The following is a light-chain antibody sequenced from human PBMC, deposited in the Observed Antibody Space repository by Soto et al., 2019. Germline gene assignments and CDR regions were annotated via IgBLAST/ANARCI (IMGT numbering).Light chain of an antibody. CDR1: QSVSSY. V-gene: IGKV3-11*01. CDR2: DAS. J-gene: IGKJ5*01. Sequence: EIVLTQSPANLSSSSGERATLSCRASQSVSSYLAWYQKKPGQDPRILIYDASNRATGIPARFSGSGSGTDFNLTISRLETEDFAVYECQQHSNWSRNFGQGTRLEIK. CDR3: QQHSNWSRN.